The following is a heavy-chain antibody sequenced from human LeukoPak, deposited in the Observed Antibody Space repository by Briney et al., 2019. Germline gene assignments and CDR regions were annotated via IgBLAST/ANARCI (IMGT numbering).Heavy chain of an antibody. CDR2: IYHTGST. CDR1: GGSISNYY. Sequence: SETLSLTCTVSGGSISNYYWSWLRKPPGKGLEWIGYIYHTGSTSYNPSLKSRVTISVDTSKNQFSLKLHSVTAADTAVYHCARSPFLYNGSPYLDNWGQGTLVTVSS. CDR3: ARSPFLYNGSPYLDN. J-gene: IGHJ4*02. D-gene: IGHD6-13*01. V-gene: IGHV4-59*08.